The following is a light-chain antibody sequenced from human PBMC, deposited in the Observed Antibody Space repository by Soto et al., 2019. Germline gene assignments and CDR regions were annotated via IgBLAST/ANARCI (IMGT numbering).Light chain of an antibody. Sequence: IQLTQSPSFLSASVGGRVTITCRASQDLSNYLAWYQQKPGKAPRLLIYGASTLQSGVPSRFSGSGSGTEFTLTINSLQPEDLATYYCQQLNFYPPTFCRGTKLEIK. V-gene: IGKV1-9*01. J-gene: IGKJ2*01. CDR3: QQLNFYPPT. CDR1: QDLSNY. CDR2: GAS.